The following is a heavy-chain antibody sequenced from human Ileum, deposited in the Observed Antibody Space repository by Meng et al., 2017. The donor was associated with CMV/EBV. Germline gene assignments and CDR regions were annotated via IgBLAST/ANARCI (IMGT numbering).Heavy chain of an antibody. J-gene: IGHJ4*02. V-gene: IGHV4-59*01. Sequence: QVQLQESDPGLVKPSETLSLTCSVSGGSISSYYWSWIRQAPGKGLEWIGYVYSTGSTNYSPSLRNRVTISVDTSRNQFSLRLSPVTAADTAVYYCARTGRFGSYYFDYWGQGTLVTVSS. CDR2: VYSTGST. D-gene: IGHD3-10*01. CDR3: ARTGRFGSYYFDY. CDR1: GGSISSYY.